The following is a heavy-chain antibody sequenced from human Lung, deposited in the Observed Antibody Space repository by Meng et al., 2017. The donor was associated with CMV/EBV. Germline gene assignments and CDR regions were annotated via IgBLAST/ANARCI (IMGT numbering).Heavy chain of an antibody. D-gene: IGHD2-2*02. V-gene: IGHV4-34*01. CDR3: ARELGYCSSTSCYTYYYYGMDV. CDR1: GGSFSGYY. J-gene: IGHJ6*02. Sequence: SETLSLTXAVYGGSFSGYYWSWIRQPPGKGLEWIGEINHSGSTNYNPSLKSRVTISVDTSKNQFSLKLSSVTAADTAVYYCARELGYCSSTSCYTYYYYGMDVWGQGTTVTVSS. CDR2: INHSGST.